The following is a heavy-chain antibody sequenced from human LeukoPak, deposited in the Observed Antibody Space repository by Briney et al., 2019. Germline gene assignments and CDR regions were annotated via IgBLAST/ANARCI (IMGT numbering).Heavy chain of an antibody. CDR3: ARGYYYDNSGYPDALDI. CDR1: GCSISPYY. J-gene: IGHJ3*02. Sequence: SETLSLTCTVSGCSISPYYWSWIRQPPGKGLEWIGYIYYNGITSYKPSLKGRVTISVDTSKKQFAPKLSSVTDADTAVYYCARGYYYDNSGYPDALDIWGQGTMVTVSS. V-gene: IGHV4-59*01. D-gene: IGHD3-22*01. CDR2: IYYNGIT.